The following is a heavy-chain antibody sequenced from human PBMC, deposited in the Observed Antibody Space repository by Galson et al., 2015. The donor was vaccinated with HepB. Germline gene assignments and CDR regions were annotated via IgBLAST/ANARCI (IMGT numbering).Heavy chain of an antibody. CDR3: AKVFPEKTDGWYRQALYYFDS. V-gene: IGHV3-23*01. Sequence: SLRLSCAASGFPFSYYAMTWVRQAPGQGLEWVSAITPSGDNTYSAASLKGRFTLSRDNSKNTVFLQMNSLRADDTAIYFCAKVFPEKTDGWYRQALYYFDSGGHGTRVTVSS. J-gene: IGHJ4*01. CDR1: GFPFSYYA. D-gene: IGHD6-19*01. CDR2: ITPSGDNT.